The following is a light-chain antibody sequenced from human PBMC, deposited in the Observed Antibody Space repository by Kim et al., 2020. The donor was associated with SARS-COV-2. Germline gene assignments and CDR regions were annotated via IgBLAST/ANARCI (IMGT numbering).Light chain of an antibody. J-gene: IGLJ2*01. CDR1: LGGQY. V-gene: IGLV3-21*02. Sequence: SYELTQPPSVSVAPGETARITCGESLGGQYVHWYQQKPGQAPVLVVYDDSDRPSGIPERFSGSNSGNTATLTISRVEAGDEADYYCQLWDGPTDHVFFGGGTQLTVL. CDR2: DDS. CDR3: QLWDGPTDHVF.